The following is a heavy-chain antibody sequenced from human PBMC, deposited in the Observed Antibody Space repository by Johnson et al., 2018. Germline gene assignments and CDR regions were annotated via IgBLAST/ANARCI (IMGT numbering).Heavy chain of an antibody. D-gene: IGHD5-18*01. Sequence: EVQLVETGGGLVQPGGSLRLSCAASGFTFSSYDMHWVRHVTGKGLEWVSAISGSGGSTYYADSVKGRFTISRDNAKNTLYLQMNRRRPEDTALYYWAKVLSMVTYFWFGMDVWGQGTTVTVSS. V-gene: IGHV3-23*04. CDR3: AKVLSMVTYFWFGMDV. CDR2: ISGSGGST. CDR1: GFTFSSYD. J-gene: IGHJ6*02.